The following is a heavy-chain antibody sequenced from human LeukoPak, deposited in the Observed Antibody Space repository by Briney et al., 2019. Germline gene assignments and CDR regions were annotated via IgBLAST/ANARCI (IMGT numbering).Heavy chain of an antibody. CDR3: ARGHSGTYQPSGSDL. CDR1: GFTFSNFG. CDR2: IRYDESDR. J-gene: IGHJ4*02. Sequence: GGSLRLSCAASGFTFSNFGMHWIRQTPGKGLEWVAFIRYDESDRKYADSVKGRFTISRDNSKSTLYLQMNSLRPEDTGLYYCARGHSGTYQPSGSDLWGQGTLVTISS. D-gene: IGHD1-26*01. V-gene: IGHV3-30*02.